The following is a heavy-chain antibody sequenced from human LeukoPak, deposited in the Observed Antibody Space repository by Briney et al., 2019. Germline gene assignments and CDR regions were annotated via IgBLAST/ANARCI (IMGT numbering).Heavy chain of an antibody. J-gene: IGHJ5*02. D-gene: IGHD1-26*01. V-gene: IGHV1-18*01. CDR3: ARAGATIEMNWFDP. Sequence: GASVKVSCKASGYTFTSYGISWVRQARGQGLEWMGSISAYNGNTNYAQKLQGRVTMTTDTSTSTAYMELRSLRSDDTAVYYCARAGATIEMNWFDPWGQGTLVTVSS. CDR2: ISAYNGNT. CDR1: GYTFTSYG.